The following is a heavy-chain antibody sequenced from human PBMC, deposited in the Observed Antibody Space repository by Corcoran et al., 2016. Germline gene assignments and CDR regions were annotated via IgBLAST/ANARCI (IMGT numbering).Heavy chain of an antibody. Sequence: EVQLVESGGVVVQPGGSLRLSCAASGFTFEDYAMHWVRQAPGKGLEWVSLISWDGGSTYYADSVKGRFNISRDNSKNSLYLQMNSLRAEDTALYYCAKDISDFWSGYGMDVWGQGTMVTVSS. CDR2: ISWDGGST. CDR3: AKDISDFWSGYGMDV. J-gene: IGHJ6*02. D-gene: IGHD3-3*01. V-gene: IGHV3-43D*03. CDR1: GFTFEDYA.